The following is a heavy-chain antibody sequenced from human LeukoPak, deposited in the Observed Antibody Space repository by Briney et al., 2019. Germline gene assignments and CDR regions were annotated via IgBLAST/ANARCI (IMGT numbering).Heavy chain of an antibody. D-gene: IGHD2-15*01. V-gene: IGHV3-7*01. J-gene: IGHJ5*02. CDR2: IKQDGSEK. CDR3: ARDALGYCSGGSCFWFDP. Sequence: GGSLRLSCAASGFTFSSYWMSWVRQAPGKGLEWVANIKQDGSEKYYADSVKGRFTISRDNAKNSLYLQMNSLRAEDTAVYYCARDALGYCSGGSCFWFDPWGQGTLVTVSS. CDR1: GFTFSSYW.